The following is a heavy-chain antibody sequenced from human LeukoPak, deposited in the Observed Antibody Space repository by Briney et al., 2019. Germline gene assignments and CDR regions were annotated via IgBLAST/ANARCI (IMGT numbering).Heavy chain of an antibody. Sequence: SETLSLTCTVSGGSISSSSYYWGWIRQPPGKGLEWIGSIYYSGSTYYNPSLKSRVTISVDTSKNQFSLKLSSVTAADTAVYYCAREGKGLGNFDYWGQGTLVTVSS. D-gene: IGHD3-10*01. CDR3: AREGKGLGNFDY. CDR2: IYYSGST. CDR1: GGSISSSSYY. V-gene: IGHV4-39*07. J-gene: IGHJ4*02.